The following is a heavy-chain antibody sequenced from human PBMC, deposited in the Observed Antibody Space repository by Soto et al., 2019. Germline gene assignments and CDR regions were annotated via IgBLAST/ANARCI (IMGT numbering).Heavy chain of an antibody. CDR3: AKVLKAVAGTYDY. CDR2: IRGSGDYT. V-gene: IGHV3-23*01. Sequence: EVQLLESGGGLVQPGGSLRLSCAASGFTFSIYAMSWVRKAPGKGLEWVSAIRGSGDYTYYADSVKGRFAISRDNSKNTLYLQMNSLRAEDTAVYYCAKVLKAVAGTYDYWGQGTLVTVSS. D-gene: IGHD6-19*01. J-gene: IGHJ4*02. CDR1: GFTFSIYA.